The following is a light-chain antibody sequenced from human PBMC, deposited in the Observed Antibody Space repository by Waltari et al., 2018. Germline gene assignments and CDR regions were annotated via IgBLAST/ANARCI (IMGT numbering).Light chain of an antibody. Sequence: QSALTQPPSASGSPGRSVTISCTGTSSDVGDYNYVSWYQQHLGKAPKLMIFEVSKRPSGVPDRFSGSKSGNTASLTVSGLQAEDEADYYCSSYAGSNNVVFGGGTKLTVL. CDR2: EVS. V-gene: IGLV2-8*01. J-gene: IGLJ2*01. CDR3: SSYAGSNNVV. CDR1: SSDVGDYNY.